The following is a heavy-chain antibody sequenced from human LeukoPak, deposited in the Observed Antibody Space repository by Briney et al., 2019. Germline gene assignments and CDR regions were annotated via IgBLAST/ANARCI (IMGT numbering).Heavy chain of an antibody. Sequence: GGSLRLSCATSGFTFSSYTMNWVRQTPGKGLQWVSTISDGSRNTHYADSVNGRFTISRDDFLNVVYLQMNSLTVEDTAVYYCTTRLQQDFDYWGQGTQVTVSS. D-gene: IGHD1-1*01. J-gene: IGHJ4*02. CDR2: ISDGSRNT. V-gene: IGHV3-23*01. CDR1: GFTFSSYT. CDR3: TTRLQQDFDY.